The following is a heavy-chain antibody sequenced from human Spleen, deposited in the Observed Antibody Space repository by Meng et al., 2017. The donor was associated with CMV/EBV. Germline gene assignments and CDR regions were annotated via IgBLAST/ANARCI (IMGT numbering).Heavy chain of an antibody. D-gene: IGHD6-6*01. Sequence: GESLKISCAASGFTFINYEMNWVRQAPGKGLEWVSFITISGSTIDYADSVKGRFTISRDNAKNSLYLQMNSLRAEDTAVYYCARGEYRSSNDYWGQGTLVTVSS. CDR1: GFTFINYE. CDR2: ITISGSTI. V-gene: IGHV3-48*03. CDR3: ARGEYRSSNDY. J-gene: IGHJ4*02.